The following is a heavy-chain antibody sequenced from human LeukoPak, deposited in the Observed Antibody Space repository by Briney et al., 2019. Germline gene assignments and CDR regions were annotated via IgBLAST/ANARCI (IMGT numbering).Heavy chain of an antibody. CDR2: IIPMLGTV. CDR1: GATFSSYA. J-gene: IGHJ6*02. V-gene: IGHV1-69*04. D-gene: IGHD1-26*01. Sequence: ASVKVSCKASGATFSSYAINWVRQAPGQGLEWMGRIIPMLGTVNYAQKLQGRVTIIADKFTSTAYMEVSSLRSEDTAVYYCARDQKVGATPYFGMDVWGQGTTVTVSS. CDR3: ARDQKVGATPYFGMDV.